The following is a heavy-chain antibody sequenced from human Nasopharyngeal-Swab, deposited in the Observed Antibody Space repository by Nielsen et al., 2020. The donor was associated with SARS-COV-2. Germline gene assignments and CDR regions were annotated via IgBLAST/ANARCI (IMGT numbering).Heavy chain of an antibody. J-gene: IGHJ3*02. Sequence: GESLKISCAVSGFSISSTFINWVRQAPGKGLGWVSAISGSGGSTYYADSVKGRFTISRDNSKNTLYLQMNSLRAEDTAVYYCAKDRRIKYDFWSGSRSDSFDIWGQGTMVTVSS. V-gene: IGHV3-23*01. CDR1: GFSISSTF. CDR3: AKDRRIKYDFWSGSRSDSFDI. D-gene: IGHD3-3*01. CDR2: ISGSGGST.